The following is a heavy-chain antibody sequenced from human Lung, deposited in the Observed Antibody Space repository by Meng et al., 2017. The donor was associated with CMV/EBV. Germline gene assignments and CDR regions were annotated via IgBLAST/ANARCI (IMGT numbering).Heavy chain of an antibody. Sequence: GSLRLSCTVSGGSISSSSYYWGWIRQPPGKGLEWIGSIYYSGSTYYNPSLKSRVTISVDTSKNQFSLKLSSVTAADTAVYYCARDQVRAAAGIWEPDHAFDIXGQRXMVTVSS. CDR3: ARDQVRAAAGIWEPDHAFDI. V-gene: IGHV4-39*07. CDR1: GGSISSSSYY. D-gene: IGHD6-13*01. J-gene: IGHJ3*02. CDR2: IYYSGST.